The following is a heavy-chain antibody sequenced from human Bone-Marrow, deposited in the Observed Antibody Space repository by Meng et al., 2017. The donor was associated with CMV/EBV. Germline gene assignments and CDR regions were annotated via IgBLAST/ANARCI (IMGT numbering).Heavy chain of an antibody. D-gene: IGHD3-3*01. V-gene: IGHV3-7*01. J-gene: IGHJ4*02. Sequence: GGSLRLSCAASGFTFSSYAMHWVRQAPGKGLEWVANIKQDGSEKYYVDSVKGRFTISRDNAKNSLYLQMNSLRAEDTAVYYCAREGFLGFLEWLPPDYWGQGTLVTVSS. CDR2: IKQDGSEK. CDR3: AREGFLGFLEWLPPDY. CDR1: GFTFSSYA.